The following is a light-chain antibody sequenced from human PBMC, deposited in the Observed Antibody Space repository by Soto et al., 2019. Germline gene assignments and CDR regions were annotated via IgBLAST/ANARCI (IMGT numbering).Light chain of an antibody. CDR2: GAS. Sequence: SPGTLSLSPGERVTLSCRASQSVTTRLAWYQHKPGQAPTILMSGASNRASGVPVRFSGSGSGTDFTLTITRLEPEDFALYYCQQYGGSPITFGLGTRLEIK. CDR3: QQYGGSPIT. J-gene: IGKJ5*01. V-gene: IGKV3-20*01. CDR1: QSVTTR.